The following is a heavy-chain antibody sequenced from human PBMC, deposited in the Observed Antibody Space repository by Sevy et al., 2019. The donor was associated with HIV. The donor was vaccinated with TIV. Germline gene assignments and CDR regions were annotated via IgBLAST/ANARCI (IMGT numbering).Heavy chain of an antibody. CDR1: GFTFSSYG. CDR3: ARAGVYDFWNGYYYYGMDV. Sequence: GGSLRLSCAASGFTFSSYGMHWVRQAPGKGLEWMAVIWYDGSNKYYADSVKGRFTISRDNSKNTLYLQMNSLRAEDTAVYYCARAGVYDFWNGYYYYGMDVWGQGTTVTVSS. J-gene: IGHJ6*02. D-gene: IGHD3-3*01. V-gene: IGHV3-33*01. CDR2: IWYDGSNK.